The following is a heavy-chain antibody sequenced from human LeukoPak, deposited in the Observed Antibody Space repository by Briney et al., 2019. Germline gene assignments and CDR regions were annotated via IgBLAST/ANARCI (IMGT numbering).Heavy chain of an antibody. CDR2: INYSGST. J-gene: IGHJ3*02. Sequence: PSETLSLTCTVSGGSISNYYWSWIRQPPGKGLEWIAYINYSGSTNYNPSLKSRVTISVDTSKNHFSLTLSSVTAADTAVYYCARFRGPHAFDIWGQGTMVTVSS. V-gene: IGHV4-59*01. CDR3: ARFRGPHAFDI. CDR1: GGSISNYY. D-gene: IGHD5-24*01.